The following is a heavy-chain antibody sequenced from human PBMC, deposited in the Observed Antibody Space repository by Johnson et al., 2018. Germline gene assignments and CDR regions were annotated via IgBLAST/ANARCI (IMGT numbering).Heavy chain of an antibody. CDR1: GFTFSSYS. V-gene: IGHV3-21*01. D-gene: IGHD6-6*01. CDR2: IDSSSSYI. CDR3: ARSIVLSRGAFDI. J-gene: IGHJ3*02. Sequence: VQLQESGGGLVKPGGSLRLSCAASGFTFSSYSMNWVRQAPGKGLEWVSSIDSSSSYILYAASVKGRLTISRDTAQHSLYLQIDSLRAEDPAVYFCARSIVLSRGAFDIWGQGTVVTVSS.